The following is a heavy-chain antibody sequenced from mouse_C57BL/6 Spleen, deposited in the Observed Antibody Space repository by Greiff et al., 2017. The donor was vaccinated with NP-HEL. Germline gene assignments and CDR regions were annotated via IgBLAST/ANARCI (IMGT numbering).Heavy chain of an antibody. CDR2: IDPSDSYT. Sequence: QVQLQQPGAELVRPGTSVKLSCKASGYTFTSYWMHWVKQRPGQGLEWIGVIDPSDSYTNYNQKFKGKATLTVDTSSSTAYMQLSSLTSEDSAVYYCARRSVGYYAMDYWGQGTSVTVSS. CDR3: ARRSVGYYAMDY. D-gene: IGHD3-3*01. CDR1: GYTFTSYW. J-gene: IGHJ4*01. V-gene: IGHV1-59*01.